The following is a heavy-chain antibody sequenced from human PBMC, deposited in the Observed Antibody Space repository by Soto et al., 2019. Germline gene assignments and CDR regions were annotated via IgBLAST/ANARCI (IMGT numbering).Heavy chain of an antibody. V-gene: IGHV1-18*04. CDR2: ISAYNGNT. CDR3: ARDGIAVRRRGAWFDP. D-gene: IGHD6-6*01. J-gene: IGHJ5*02. Sequence: VASVKVSCKASGYTFTSYGISWVRQAPGQGLEWMGWISAYNGNTNYAQKLQGRVTMTTDTSTSTAYMELRSLRSDDTAVYYCARDGIAVRRRGAWFDPWGQETLVTASS. CDR1: GYTFTSYG.